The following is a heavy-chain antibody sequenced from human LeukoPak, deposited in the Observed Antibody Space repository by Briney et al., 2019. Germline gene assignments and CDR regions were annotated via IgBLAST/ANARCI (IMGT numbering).Heavy chain of an antibody. D-gene: IGHD3-10*01. J-gene: IGHJ4*02. V-gene: IGHV3-66*02. CDR2: IYSGGQT. CDR3: ARGMGVSLLYYFDY. Sequence: PGGSLRLSCAASGFTVSSNYMSWVRQAPGKGPEWVSVIYSGGQTYYADSVKGRFTISRDHSKNTLFLQMNGLRAEDTAVYYCARGMGVSLLYYFDYWGQGILVTVSS. CDR1: GFTVSSNY.